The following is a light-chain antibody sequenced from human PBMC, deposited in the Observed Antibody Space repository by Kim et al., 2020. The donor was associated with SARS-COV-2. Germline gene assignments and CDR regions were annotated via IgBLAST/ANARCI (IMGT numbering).Light chain of an antibody. CDR3: QQYHNYYT. CDR1: QTVTGR. V-gene: IGKV3-15*01. CDR2: EVS. Sequence: LSGSPGERATLSCRASQTVTGRLAWYQQKSGQAPRLVMYEVSTRASGIPARFSGSGSGTEFTLTISSLESEDFAVYYCQQYHNYYTYGQGTKLEI. J-gene: IGKJ2*01.